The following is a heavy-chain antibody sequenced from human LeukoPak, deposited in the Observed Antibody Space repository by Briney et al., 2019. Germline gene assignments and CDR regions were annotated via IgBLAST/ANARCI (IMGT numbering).Heavy chain of an antibody. Sequence: PGGPLRRSCAAPGYTFSSYAMSYARQAAGVGVGWVSPISGSCGSIYYAVSVKGRFTIFRDNSENMLNLQMNSLRAEDTAVYYCANIVVVPAATRAFAFDIWGQGTMVTVSS. CDR3: ANIVVVPAATRAFAFDI. V-gene: IGHV3-23*01. D-gene: IGHD2-2*01. CDR1: GYTFSSYA. CDR2: ISGSCGSI. J-gene: IGHJ3*02.